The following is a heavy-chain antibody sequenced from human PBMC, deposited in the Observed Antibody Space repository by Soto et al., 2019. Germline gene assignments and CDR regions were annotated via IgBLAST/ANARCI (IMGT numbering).Heavy chain of an antibody. CDR3: ARTVGAAYYFDF. CDR2: IYTSGST. D-gene: IGHD1-26*01. Sequence: SETLSLTCTVSGDSMTKYYRSWIRQSAGKGLERIGRIYTSGSTNYNPSLKSRVTMSIDTSNKHFSLSLKSVTAADTAVYYCARTVGAAYYFDFWGQGALVT. V-gene: IGHV4-4*07. J-gene: IGHJ4*02. CDR1: GDSMTKYY.